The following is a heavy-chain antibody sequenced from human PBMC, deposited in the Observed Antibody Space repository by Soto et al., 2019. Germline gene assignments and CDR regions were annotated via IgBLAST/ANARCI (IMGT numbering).Heavy chain of an antibody. CDR2: ISAYNGNT. D-gene: IGHD2-21*01. Sequence: QVQLVQSGAEVKKPGASVKVSCKASGYTFTSYGISWVRQAPGQGLEWMGWISAYNGNTNYAQKLQGRVTMTTDTSTSTGYMELRSLRSDDTAVYYWARWVGVVVLATPRGDYWGQGTLVTVSS. V-gene: IGHV1-18*01. CDR3: ARWVGVVVLATPRGDY. J-gene: IGHJ4*02. CDR1: GYTFTSYG.